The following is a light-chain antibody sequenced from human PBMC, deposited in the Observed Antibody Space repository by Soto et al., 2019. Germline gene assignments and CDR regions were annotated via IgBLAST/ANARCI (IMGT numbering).Light chain of an antibody. Sequence: EIMLTQSPATLSLSTGERATLSCRASQSVSSYLAWYQQKPGQAPRLLIYDASTRATGIPARFSGSGSGTDFTLTITSLEPEDFAVYYCQQRSNWPPTFGQGTNVDIK. CDR2: DAS. J-gene: IGKJ1*01. CDR3: QQRSNWPPT. V-gene: IGKV3-11*01. CDR1: QSVSSY.